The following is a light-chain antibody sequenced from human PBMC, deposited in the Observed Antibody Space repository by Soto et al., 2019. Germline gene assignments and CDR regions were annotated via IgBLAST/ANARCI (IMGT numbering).Light chain of an antibody. J-gene: IGLJ2*01. CDR1: SSDVGGYNY. CDR2: EVS. Sequence: QSALTQPPSASGSPGQSVAISCTGTSSDVGGYNYVSWYQQHPGKAPKLMIYEVSKRPSGVPDRFSGSKSGNTASLTVSGLQAEDEAEYYCNSYAGTNNYVVFGGGTKLTV. V-gene: IGLV2-8*01. CDR3: NSYAGTNNYVV.